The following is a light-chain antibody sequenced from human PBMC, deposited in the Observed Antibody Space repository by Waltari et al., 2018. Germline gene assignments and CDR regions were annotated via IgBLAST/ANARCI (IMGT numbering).Light chain of an antibody. CDR1: SNDVGLHHF. CDR3: SSYTSNNAV. J-gene: IGLJ3*02. V-gene: IGLV2-14*03. CDR2: DVS. Sequence: QSALTQPASVSGSPGQSRPVSCTGISNDVGLHHFVSLYQHPPGNAPKVVIYDVSYRPSGVSDRFSGSKSGNTASLTISGLQAEDEADYYCSSYTSNNAVFGGGTKLTVL.